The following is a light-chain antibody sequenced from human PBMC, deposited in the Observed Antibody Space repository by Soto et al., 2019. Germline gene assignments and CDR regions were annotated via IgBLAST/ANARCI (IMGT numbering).Light chain of an antibody. CDR3: ISYKTDDTFV. Sequence: QSALTQPPSVSGSPGQSITVSCTGTSSDIGASNFVSWYQHLPGRAPKVIIFEATNRPSGASDRFSGSKAGTTASLTISGLQADDEGEYFCISYKTDDTFVFGTGTKVTVL. J-gene: IGLJ1*01. V-gene: IGLV2-14*01. CDR1: SSDIGASNF. CDR2: EAT.